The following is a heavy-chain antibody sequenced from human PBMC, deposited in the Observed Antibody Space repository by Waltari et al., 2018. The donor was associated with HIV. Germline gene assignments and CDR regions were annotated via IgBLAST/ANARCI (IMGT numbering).Heavy chain of an antibody. CDR2: INYSGSA. D-gene: IGHD3-16*02. CDR3: SRPRGELSLSAFDY. J-gene: IGHJ4*02. Sequence: QVQLQQWGAGLLQPSETLSLTCVVHGESFSGYYWTWLRQHPGKGLEWIGEINYSGSANFIPVLKSRVSISIDTSKSQFSLKLSSVTAADTAVYYCSRPRGELSLSAFDYWGQGTLVTVSS. CDR1: GESFSGYY. V-gene: IGHV4-34*01.